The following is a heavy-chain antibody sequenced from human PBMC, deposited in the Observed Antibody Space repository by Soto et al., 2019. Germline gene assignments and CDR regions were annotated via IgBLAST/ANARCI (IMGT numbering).Heavy chain of an antibody. CDR2: IYSRGGT. CDR3: ARGGSGSQTVGY. Sequence: EVQVVESGGGLVQPGGSLRLSCAASGFTVSNNYMTWVRQAPGKGLEWVSLIYSRGGTDYAESVKGRFTISRDNSKNMVYLQMNSLRVEDTAVYYCARGGSGSQTVGYWGQGARVTVSS. J-gene: IGHJ4*02. D-gene: IGHD1-26*01. CDR1: GFTVSNNY. V-gene: IGHV3-66*01.